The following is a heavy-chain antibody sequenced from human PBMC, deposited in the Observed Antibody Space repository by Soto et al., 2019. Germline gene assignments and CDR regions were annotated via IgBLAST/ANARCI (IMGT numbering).Heavy chain of an antibody. J-gene: IGHJ4*02. D-gene: IGHD3-10*01. CDR1: GGSISTSGYY. V-gene: IGHV4-39*01. CDR3: ATHRGSYYYFDY. CDR2: IYYSGST. Sequence: QLQLQELGPGLVKPSETLSLTCSVSGGSISTSGYYWGWIRQPPGKGLEWIGSIYYSGSTYYNPSLKSRVTLSVDTSKNQFSLTLNSVTAADTAVYYCATHRGSYYYFDYWGQGTLVTVSS.